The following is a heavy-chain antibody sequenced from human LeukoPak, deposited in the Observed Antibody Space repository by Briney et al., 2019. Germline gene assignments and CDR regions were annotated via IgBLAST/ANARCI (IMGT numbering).Heavy chain of an antibody. D-gene: IGHD3-3*01. Sequence: TSETLSLTRTVSGGSISSYYWSWIRQPPGKGLEWIGYIYYSGSTNYNPSLKSRVTISVDTSKNQFSLKLSSVTAADTAVYYCARSHYDFWSGYPEYFQHWGQSTLVTVSS. J-gene: IGHJ1*01. CDR1: GGSISSYY. V-gene: IGHV4-59*01. CDR2: IYYSGST. CDR3: ARSHYDFWSGYPEYFQH.